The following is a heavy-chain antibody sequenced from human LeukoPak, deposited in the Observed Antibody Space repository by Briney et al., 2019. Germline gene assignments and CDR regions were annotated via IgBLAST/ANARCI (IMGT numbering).Heavy chain of an antibody. J-gene: IGHJ4*02. CDR1: GNSISTNYY. D-gene: IGHD4-17*01. CDR2: IYHTGIT. V-gene: IGHV4-38-2*01. Sequence: SETLSLTCAVSGNSISTNYYWGRLRQPPGKGLEWIGSIYHTGITYYNPSLKSRVTISVDRSKNQFSLKLSSVTAADTAVYYCARVGMTTVTKAPYFDYWGQGNLVTVSS. CDR3: ARVGMTTVTKAPYFDY.